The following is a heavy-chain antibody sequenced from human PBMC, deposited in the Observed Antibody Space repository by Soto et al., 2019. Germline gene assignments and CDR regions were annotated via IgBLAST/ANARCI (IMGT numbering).Heavy chain of an antibody. J-gene: IGHJ6*02. V-gene: IGHV4-31*03. Sequence: QVQLQESGPGLVKPSQTLSLTCTVSCGSISSGGYYCSWIRQHPGKGLEWIGYIYYRGSTYYNPSLKSRVTISVDTSKNQFSLKLSSVTAANTAVYYCARGGRRSPGMDVWGQGTTVTVAS. CDR1: CGSISSGGYY. CDR2: IYYRGST. CDR3: ARGGRRSPGMDV.